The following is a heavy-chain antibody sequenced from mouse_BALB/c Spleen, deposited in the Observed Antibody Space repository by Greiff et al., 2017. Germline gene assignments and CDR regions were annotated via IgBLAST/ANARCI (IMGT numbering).Heavy chain of an antibody. J-gene: IGHJ1*01. D-gene: IGHD2-2*01. CDR2: ISYSGST. Sequence: VQLQQSGPSLLKPSQTLSLTCSVTGDSITSGYWNWIRKFPGNKLEYMGYISYSGSTYYNPSLKSRISITRDTSKNQYYLQLNSVTTEDTATYYCARLGYGYDWYFDVWGAGTTVTVSS. V-gene: IGHV3-8*02. CDR1: GDSITSGY. CDR3: ARLGYGYDWYFDV.